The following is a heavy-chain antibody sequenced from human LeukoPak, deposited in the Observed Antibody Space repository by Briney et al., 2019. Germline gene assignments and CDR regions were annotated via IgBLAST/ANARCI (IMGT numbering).Heavy chain of an antibody. D-gene: IGHD4-17*01. CDR1: GGSISSGSYY. CDR3: ASLTYGDFGFDY. CDR2: IYSSGGT. J-gene: IGHJ4*02. V-gene: IGHV4-61*02. Sequence: SQTLSLTCTVSGGSISSGSYYWTWIRQPAGKGLEWIGRIYSSGGTNYNPSLKSRVTISVDTSKNQFSLKLSSVTAADTAVYYCASLTYGDFGFDYWGQGTLVTVSS.